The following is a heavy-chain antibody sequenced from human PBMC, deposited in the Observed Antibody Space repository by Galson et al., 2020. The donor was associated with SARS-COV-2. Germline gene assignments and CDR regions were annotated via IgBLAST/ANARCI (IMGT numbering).Heavy chain of an antibody. D-gene: IGHD6-19*01. CDR1: GYSFTSYW. Sequence: GESLKISCKGSGYSFTSYWIGWVRQMPGKGLEWMGIIYPGDSDTRYSPSFQGQVTISADKSISTAYLQWSSLKASDTAMYYCARRPVPQWLVLMDALDIWGQGTMVTVSS. CDR2: IYPGDSDT. CDR3: ARRPVPQWLVLMDALDI. J-gene: IGHJ3*02. V-gene: IGHV5-51*01.